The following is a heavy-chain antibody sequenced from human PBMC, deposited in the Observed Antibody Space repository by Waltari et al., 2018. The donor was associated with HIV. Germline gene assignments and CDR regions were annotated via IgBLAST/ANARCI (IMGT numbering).Heavy chain of an antibody. V-gene: IGHV4-59*02. CDR1: GGSVTSYY. Sequence: QVQLQESGPGLVKPSETLSLTCTFSGGSVTSYYWSWTRPPPGKGLEWIVYIHYSGSTTHAPSLKSRVTIPVTTSNNQFALHVTSVTAADTAVYYCARGPTWYYFDNWAQGTLVTLSS. J-gene: IGHJ4*02. CDR3: ARGPTWYYFDN. CDR2: IHYSGST. D-gene: IGHD2-8*02.